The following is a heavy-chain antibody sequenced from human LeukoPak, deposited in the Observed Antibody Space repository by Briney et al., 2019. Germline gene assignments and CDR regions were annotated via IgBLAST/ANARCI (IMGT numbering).Heavy chain of an antibody. CDR1: GFTFSSYW. V-gene: IGHV3-7*01. CDR2: IKQDGSER. Sequence: GGSLRLSCVASGFTFSSYWMSWVRQAPEKGLEWVANIKQDGSERYYVDSVRGRFTISRDNAKNSLYLQMNSLRAEDTAVYYCARDVKFGGVLPRSAFEIWGQGTMVTVSS. J-gene: IGHJ3*02. D-gene: IGHD3-16*01. CDR3: ARDVKFGGVLPRSAFEI.